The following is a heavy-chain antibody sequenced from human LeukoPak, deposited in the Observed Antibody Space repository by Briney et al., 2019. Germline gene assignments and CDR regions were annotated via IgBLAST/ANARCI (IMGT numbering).Heavy chain of an antibody. CDR3: ARSRFLESPFDY. J-gene: IGHJ4*02. D-gene: IGHD3-3*01. Sequence: SETLSLTCTVSGGSISSSSYYWGWIRQPPGKGLECIGSIYYSGSTYYNPSLKSRVTISVDTSKNQFSLKLSSVTAADTAVYYCARSRFLESPFDYWGQGTLVTVSS. V-gene: IGHV4-39*07. CDR1: GGSISSSSYY. CDR2: IYYSGST.